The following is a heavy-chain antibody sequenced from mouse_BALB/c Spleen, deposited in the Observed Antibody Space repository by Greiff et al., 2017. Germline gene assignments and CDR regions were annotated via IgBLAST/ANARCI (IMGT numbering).Heavy chain of an antibody. Sequence: EVMLVESGGGLVQPGGSRKLSCAASGFTFSSFGMHWVRQAPEKGLEWVAYISSGSSTIYYADTVKGRFTISRDNPKNTLFLQMTSLRSEDTAMYYCARSHYGDYAMDYWGQGTSVTVSS. D-gene: IGHD1-1*02. CDR1: GFTFSSFG. V-gene: IGHV5-17*02. CDR3: ARSHYGDYAMDY. CDR2: ISSGSSTI. J-gene: IGHJ4*01.